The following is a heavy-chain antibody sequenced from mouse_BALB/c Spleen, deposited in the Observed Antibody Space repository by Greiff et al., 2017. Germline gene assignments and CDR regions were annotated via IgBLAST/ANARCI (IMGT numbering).Heavy chain of an antibody. D-gene: IGHD1-1*01. CDR2: INSNGGST. J-gene: IGHJ2*01. Sequence: DVHLVESGGGLVQPGGSLKLSCAASGFTFSSYGMSWVRQTPDKRLELVATINSNGGSTYYPDSVKGRFTISRDNAKNTLYLQMSSLKSEDTAMYYCARRVSYGSYYFDYWGQGTTLTVSS. CDR1: GFTFSSYG. CDR3: ARRVSYGSYYFDY. V-gene: IGHV5-6-3*01.